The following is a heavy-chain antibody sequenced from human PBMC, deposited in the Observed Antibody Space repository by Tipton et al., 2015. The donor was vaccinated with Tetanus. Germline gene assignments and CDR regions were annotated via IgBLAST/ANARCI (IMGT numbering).Heavy chain of an antibody. CDR3: ARDDYYDVRGLYYYGLDV. CDR2: INHSGST. Sequence: GLVKPSETLSLTCAVYGGSFSGYYWSWIRQPPGKGLEWIGEINHSGSTNYNPSLKSRVTISVDTSKNQFSLKVSSVTAADTAVYYCARDDYYDVRGLYYYGLDVWGQGTTVPVSS. J-gene: IGHJ6*02. V-gene: IGHV4-34*01. CDR1: GGSFSGYY. D-gene: IGHD3-22*01.